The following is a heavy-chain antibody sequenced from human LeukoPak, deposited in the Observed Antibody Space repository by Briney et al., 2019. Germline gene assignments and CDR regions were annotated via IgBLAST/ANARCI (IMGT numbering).Heavy chain of an antibody. V-gene: IGHV3-53*01. CDR2: IYSGGST. Sequence: GGSLRLSCAASGFTFSTYEMNWVRQAPGKGLEWVSVIYSGGSTYYADSVKGRFTISRDNSKNTLYLQMNSLRAEDTAVYYCARLDMGTITHAFDIWGQGSMVTVSS. J-gene: IGHJ3*02. CDR3: ARLDMGTITHAFDI. D-gene: IGHD5-24*01. CDR1: GFTFSTYE.